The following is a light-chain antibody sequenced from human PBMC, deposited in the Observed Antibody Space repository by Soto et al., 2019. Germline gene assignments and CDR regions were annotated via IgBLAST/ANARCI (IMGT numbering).Light chain of an antibody. CDR3: QQYGDYPYT. CDR1: QSFNSW. CDR2: KAS. J-gene: IGKJ2*01. Sequence: DIQMTQSPSTLSASVGDRVTITCRASQSFNSWLAWYQQKPGKAPKLLIYKASILVRGVPSTFSGSGSGTEFTLTISSLQPDDFATYYCQQYGDYPYTFGQGTKVDIK. V-gene: IGKV1-5*03.